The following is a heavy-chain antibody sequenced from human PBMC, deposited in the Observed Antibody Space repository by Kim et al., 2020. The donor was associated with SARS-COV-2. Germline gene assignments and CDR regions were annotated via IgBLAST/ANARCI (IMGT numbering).Heavy chain of an antibody. CDR1: GFTFSNYG. V-gene: IGHV3-33*05. D-gene: IGHD3-10*02. Sequence: GGSLRLSCVAFGFTFSNYGMHWVRQAPGTGLEWVAAISYDGSDKYYADSVKGRFTMSRDNSKNTLYLHMNTLRAEDTAMYYCARVVSGEYSHSYYYYGLDVWGQGTTVSVSS. J-gene: IGHJ6*02. CDR3: ARVVSGEYSHSYYYYGLDV. CDR2: ISYDGSDK.